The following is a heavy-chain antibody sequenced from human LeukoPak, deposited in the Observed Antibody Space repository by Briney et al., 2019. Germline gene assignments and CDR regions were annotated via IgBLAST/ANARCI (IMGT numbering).Heavy chain of an antibody. V-gene: IGHV3-7*01. CDR2: IKQDGSEK. D-gene: IGHD3-3*01. CDR1: GFTFSSYW. J-gene: IGHJ4*02. CDR3: ARFIRFLEWLPLDY. Sequence: GGSLRLSCAASGFTFSSYWMSWVRQAPGKGLEWVANIKQDGSEKYYVDSVKGRFTISRDNAKNSLYLQMNSLRAEDTAVYYCARFIRFLEWLPLDYWGQGTLVTVSS.